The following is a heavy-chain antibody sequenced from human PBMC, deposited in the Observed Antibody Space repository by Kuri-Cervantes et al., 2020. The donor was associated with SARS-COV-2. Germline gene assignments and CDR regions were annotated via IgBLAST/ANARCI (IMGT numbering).Heavy chain of an antibody. V-gene: IGHV1-46*01. CDR1: GHTFTTYF. J-gene: IGHJ3*01. CDR2: INSSGGT. CDR3: ASYSSSPPRGFFDF. Sequence: ASVKVSCKASGHTFTTYFIQWVRQAPGQGPEWMGVINSSGGTSYAQKFQGRVTMTRDTSSSTVYMELSNLRSGGTAVYYCASYSSSPPRGFFDFWGQGTLVTVSS. D-gene: IGHD1-26*01.